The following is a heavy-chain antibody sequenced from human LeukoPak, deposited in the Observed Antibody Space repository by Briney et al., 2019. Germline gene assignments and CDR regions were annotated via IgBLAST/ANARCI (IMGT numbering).Heavy chain of an antibody. D-gene: IGHD7-27*01. CDR1: GFTFSSYW. V-gene: IGHV3-74*01. Sequence: GGSLRLSCAASGFTFSSYWMHWVRQAPGKGLVWVSRINSDGSSTSYADSVKGRFTISRDNAKNTLYLQMNSLRAEDTAVYYCTKAFSKSWGPKNFDYWGQGTLVTVSS. CDR3: TKAFSKSWGPKNFDY. CDR2: INSDGSST. J-gene: IGHJ4*02.